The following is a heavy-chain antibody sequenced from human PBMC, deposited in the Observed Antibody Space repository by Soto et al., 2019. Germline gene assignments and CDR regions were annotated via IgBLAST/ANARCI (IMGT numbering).Heavy chain of an antibody. CDR2: IVPMFGTA. V-gene: IGHV1-69*13. CDR1: GCIFDDFI. J-gene: IGHJ6*02. CDR3: ARNGTYRRSLSQYSGMDV. D-gene: IGHD1-1*01. Sequence: GASVKVSCKACGCIFDDFIMNWVRQTPGQGLEWMGGIVPMFGTATHAEKFKGRVTISATGSTSTTYMELTSLRSEDTAVYYCARNGTYRRSLSQYSGMDVGGQGNTVTVS.